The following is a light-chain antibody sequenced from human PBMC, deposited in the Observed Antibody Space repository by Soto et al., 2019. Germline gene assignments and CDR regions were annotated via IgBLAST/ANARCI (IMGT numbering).Light chain of an antibody. CDR3: QSYDSSLSAVV. CDR2: DNN. CDR1: SSNIGADFD. Sequence: SVLTQPPSVSGAPGQRVTISCTGSSSNIGADFDVHWYQQLPGTAPKLLIYDNNNRPSGVPDRFSGSKSGTSASLAITGLQAEDEADYYCQSYDSSLSAVVFGGGTKLTVL. V-gene: IGLV1-40*01. J-gene: IGLJ2*01.